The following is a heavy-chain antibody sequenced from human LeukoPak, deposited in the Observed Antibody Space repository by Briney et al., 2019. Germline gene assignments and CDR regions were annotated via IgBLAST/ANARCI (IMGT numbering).Heavy chain of an antibody. CDR3: AKDGLGYDSSGYYSPAFDY. CDR2: ISGSGGST. J-gene: IGHJ4*02. V-gene: IGHV3-23*01. D-gene: IGHD3-22*01. Sequence: GGSLRLSCAASGFTFSSYAMSWVRQAPGKGLEWVSAISGSGGSTYYADSVKGRFTIPRDNSKNTLYLQMNSLRAEDTAVYYCAKDGLGYDSSGYYSPAFDYWGQGTLVTVSS. CDR1: GFTFSSYA.